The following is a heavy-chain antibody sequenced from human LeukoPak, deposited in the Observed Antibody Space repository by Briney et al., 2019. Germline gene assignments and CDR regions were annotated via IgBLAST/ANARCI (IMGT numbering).Heavy chain of an antibody. Sequence: GRSLRLSCAASGFTFSSYAMSWVRQAPGKGLEWVSAISGSGGSTYYADSVKGRFTISRDNSKNTLYLQMNSLRAEDTAVYYCAKEDIVVVPAAHYYYYYGMDVWGQGTTVTVSS. D-gene: IGHD2-2*01. V-gene: IGHV3-23*01. CDR1: GFTFSSYA. J-gene: IGHJ6*02. CDR3: AKEDIVVVPAAHYYYYYGMDV. CDR2: ISGSGGST.